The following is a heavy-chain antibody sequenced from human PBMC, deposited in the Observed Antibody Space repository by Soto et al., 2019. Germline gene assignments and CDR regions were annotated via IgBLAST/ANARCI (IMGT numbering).Heavy chain of an antibody. Sequence: VQLVQSGAEVKKPGSSVKVSCKASGGSFNSFAISWVRQAPGQGLEWMGGIIPIFGAASYGQRIQGRVTITADESTSTAFMELSSLRSEDTAIYYCARDGHFDFWRDPGFDPWGQGTLVTVSS. CDR2: IIPIFGAA. V-gene: IGHV1-69*01. D-gene: IGHD3-3*01. J-gene: IGHJ5*02. CDR3: ARDGHFDFWRDPGFDP. CDR1: GGSFNSFA.